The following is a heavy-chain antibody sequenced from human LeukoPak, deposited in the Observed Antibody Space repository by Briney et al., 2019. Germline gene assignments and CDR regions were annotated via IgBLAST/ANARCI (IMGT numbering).Heavy chain of an antibody. CDR1: GFTFSSYA. Sequence: GGSLRLSCAASGFTFSSYAMSWVRQAPGKGLEWVSAISGSGGSTYYADSVKGRFTISRDNFKNTLYLQMNSLRAEDTAVYYCAKGRTIWVRGVLDYWGQGTLVTVSS. J-gene: IGHJ4*02. D-gene: IGHD3-10*01. CDR3: AKGRTIWVRGVLDY. CDR2: ISGSGGST. V-gene: IGHV3-23*01.